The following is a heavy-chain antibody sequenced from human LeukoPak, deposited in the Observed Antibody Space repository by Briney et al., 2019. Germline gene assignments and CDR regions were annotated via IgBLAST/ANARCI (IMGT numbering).Heavy chain of an antibody. D-gene: IGHD1-26*01. Sequence: GGSLRLSCAASGFTFDDYAMHWVRQAPGKGLEWVSGISWNSGSIGYADPVKGRFTISRDNAKNSLYLQMNSLRAEDTALYYCAKVGATGYYFDYWGQGTLVTVSS. CDR1: GFTFDDYA. CDR3: AKVGATGYYFDY. V-gene: IGHV3-9*01. CDR2: ISWNSGSI. J-gene: IGHJ4*02.